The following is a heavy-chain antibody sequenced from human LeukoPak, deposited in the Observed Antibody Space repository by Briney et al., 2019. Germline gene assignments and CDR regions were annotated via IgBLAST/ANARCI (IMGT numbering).Heavy chain of an antibody. Sequence: GGSLRLSCAASGFTFSSYAMSWVRQAPGKGLEWVSAISGSGGSTYYADSVKGRFTISRDNSKNTLYLQMNSLRAEDTAIYYCAKDLRGYSYGSDYWGQGTLVTVSS. CDR3: AKDLRGYSYGSDY. CDR2: ISGSGGST. J-gene: IGHJ4*02. V-gene: IGHV3-23*01. D-gene: IGHD5-18*01. CDR1: GFTFSSYA.